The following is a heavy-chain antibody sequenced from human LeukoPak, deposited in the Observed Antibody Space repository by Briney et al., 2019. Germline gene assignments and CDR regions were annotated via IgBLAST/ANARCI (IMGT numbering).Heavy chain of an antibody. J-gene: IGHJ3*02. V-gene: IGHV4-61*02. Sequence: SQTLSLTCTVSGGSISSGSYYWSWIRQPAGKGLEWIGRIYTSGSTNYNPSLKSRVTMSVDTSKNQFSLKLSSVTAADTAVYYCARTSDGVGTYNWNFNVWPSDAFDIWGQGTMVTVSS. CDR2: IYTSGST. D-gene: IGHD1-7*01. CDR3: ARTSDGVGTYNWNFNVWPSDAFDI. CDR1: GGSISSGSYY.